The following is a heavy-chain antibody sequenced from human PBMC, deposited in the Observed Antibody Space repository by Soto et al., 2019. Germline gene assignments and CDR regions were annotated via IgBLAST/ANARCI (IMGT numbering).Heavy chain of an antibody. D-gene: IGHD5-12*01. CDR1: GYTFNTYG. V-gene: IGHV1-18*01. CDR3: ARDRDRVADF. CDR2: INAYNGNT. J-gene: IGHJ2*01. Sequence: ASVKVSCKASGYTFNTYGITWVRQAPGQGLEWMAWINAYNGNTLYAKNLQGRVTMTTDTSTSTAYMEMRSLTSADTAVYYCARDRDRVADFWG.